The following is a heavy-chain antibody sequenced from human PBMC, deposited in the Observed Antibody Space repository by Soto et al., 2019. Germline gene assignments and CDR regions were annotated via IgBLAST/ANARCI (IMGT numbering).Heavy chain of an antibody. CDR2: ISGSGGST. CDR1: GFTFSSYA. CDR3: AKATAVVVVAAPFDY. Sequence: EVQLLESGGGLVQPGGSLRLSCAASGFTFSSYAMSWVRQAPGKGLEWVSAISGSGGSTYYADSVKGRFTISRDNSKNTLYLQMNSLRAEDSAVYYCAKATAVVVVAAPFDYWGQGTLVTVSS. V-gene: IGHV3-23*01. D-gene: IGHD2-15*01. J-gene: IGHJ4*02.